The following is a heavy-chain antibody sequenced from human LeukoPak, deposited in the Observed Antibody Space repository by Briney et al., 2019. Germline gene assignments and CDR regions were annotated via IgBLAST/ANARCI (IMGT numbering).Heavy chain of an antibody. Sequence: GGSLRLSCAASGFSFSSYAMSWVRQAPGKGLEWVSGISGSGGSTYYADSVKGRFTISRDNSKNTLYLQMNSLRAEDTAVYYCAKDPVAAAGTFDYWGQGTLVTVSS. CDR1: GFSFSSYA. CDR2: ISGSGGST. CDR3: AKDPVAAAGTFDY. D-gene: IGHD6-13*01. V-gene: IGHV3-23*01. J-gene: IGHJ4*02.